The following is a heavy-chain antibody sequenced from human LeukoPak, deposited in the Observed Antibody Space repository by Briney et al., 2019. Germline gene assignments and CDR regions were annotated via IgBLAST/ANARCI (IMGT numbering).Heavy chain of an antibody. Sequence: SETLSLTCTASGGSISRHYWSWIRQAPGKGLEWIGYIYYNGSTNYNPSLKSRVTISLDTSKSHFSLKLSSVTAADTAVYYCARGSIVPASIPDAFNIWGQGTLVTVFS. CDR1: GGSISRHY. J-gene: IGHJ3*02. V-gene: IGHV4-59*11. CDR2: IYYNGST. CDR3: ARGSIVPASIPDAFNI. D-gene: IGHD2-2*01.